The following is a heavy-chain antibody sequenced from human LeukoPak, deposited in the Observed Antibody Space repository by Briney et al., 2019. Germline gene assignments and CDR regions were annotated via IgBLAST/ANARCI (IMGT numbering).Heavy chain of an antibody. Sequence: SETLSLTCTVSGGSISSGGYYWSWIRQHAGKGLEWIGYIYYSGSTYYNPSLKSRVTISIDTSKNQFSLKLSSVTAADTAVYYCARYDSSGYYSSLDYWGQGTLVTVSS. CDR2: IYYSGST. J-gene: IGHJ4*02. CDR1: GGSISSGGYY. V-gene: IGHV4-31*03. CDR3: ARYDSSGYYSSLDY. D-gene: IGHD3-22*01.